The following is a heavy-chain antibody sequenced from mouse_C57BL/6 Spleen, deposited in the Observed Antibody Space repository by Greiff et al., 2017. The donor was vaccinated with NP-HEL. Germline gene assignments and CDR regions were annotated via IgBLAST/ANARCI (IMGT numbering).Heavy chain of an antibody. D-gene: IGHD1-1*01. J-gene: IGHJ2*01. CDR2: IDPANGNT. CDR1: GFNIKNTY. Sequence: VQLKQSVAELVRPGASVKLSCTASGFNIKNTYMHWVKQRPEQGLEWIGRIDPANGNTKYAPKFQGKATITADTSSNTAYLQLSSLTSEDTAIYDCASPFYGSSYNFDYWGQGTTLTVSS. V-gene: IGHV14-3*01. CDR3: ASPFYGSSYNFDY.